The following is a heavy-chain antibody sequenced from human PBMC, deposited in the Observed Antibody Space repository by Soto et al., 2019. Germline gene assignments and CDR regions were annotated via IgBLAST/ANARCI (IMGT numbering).Heavy chain of an antibody. CDR3: TRDGEGGQKLVHFDY. D-gene: IGHD6-13*01. CDR2: IRSKAYGGTT. J-gene: IGHJ4*02. V-gene: IGHV3-49*03. Sequence: PGGSLRLSCTASGFTFGDYAMSWFRQAPGKGLEWVGFIRSKAYGGTTEYAASVKGRFTISRDDSKSIAYLQMNSLKTEDTAVYYCTRDGEGGQKLVHFDYWGQGTLVTVSS. CDR1: GFTFGDYA.